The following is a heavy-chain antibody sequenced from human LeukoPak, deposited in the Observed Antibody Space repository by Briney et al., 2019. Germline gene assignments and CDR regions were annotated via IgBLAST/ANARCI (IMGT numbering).Heavy chain of an antibody. J-gene: IGHJ6*02. CDR3: ARAGIYYYCGMDV. Sequence: SETLSLTCTVSGGSISSGGYYWSWIRQHPGKGLEWIGYIYYSGSTYYNPSLKSRVTISVDMSKNQFSLKLSSVTAADTAVYYCARAGIYYYCGMDVWGQGTTVTVSS. V-gene: IGHV4-31*03. CDR1: GGSISSGGYY. D-gene: IGHD1-14*01. CDR2: IYYSGST.